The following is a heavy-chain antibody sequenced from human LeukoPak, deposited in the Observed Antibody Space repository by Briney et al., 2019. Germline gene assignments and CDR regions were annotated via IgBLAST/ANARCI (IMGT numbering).Heavy chain of an antibody. J-gene: IGHJ4*02. D-gene: IGHD1-1*01. CDR1: GGSFSDYF. CDR2: INHSGRT. Sequence: SEALSLTCAVYGGSFSDYFWGWIRQPPGKGLEWIGEINHSGRTYYNPSLKSRVTISVDTSKNQFSLNLSSVTAADTAVYYCARAGPENLNWRYYIDFWGQGLLVTVSS. V-gene: IGHV4-34*01. CDR3: ARAGPENLNWRYYIDF.